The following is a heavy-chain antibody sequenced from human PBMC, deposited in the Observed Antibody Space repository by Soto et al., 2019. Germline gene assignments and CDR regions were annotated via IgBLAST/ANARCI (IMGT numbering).Heavy chain of an antibody. V-gene: IGHV2-5*02. Sequence: SGPTLGNPKQSVRLTFTFCGFSLSTRRVGVGWIRQPPGKALEWLALIYWDDDKRYSPSLKSRLTITKDTSKNQVVLTMTNMDPVDTATYYCAHRQQYCSSTSCYAVYFDYWGQGTLVTVSS. D-gene: IGHD2-2*01. CDR3: AHRQQYCSSTSCYAVYFDY. J-gene: IGHJ4*02. CDR2: IYWDDDK. CDR1: GFSLSTRRVG.